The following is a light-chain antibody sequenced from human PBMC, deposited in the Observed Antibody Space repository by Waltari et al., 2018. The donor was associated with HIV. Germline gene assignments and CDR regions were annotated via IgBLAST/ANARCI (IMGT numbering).Light chain of an antibody. CDR2: GNK. CDR1: SSTIGADYD. Sequence: QSMLTQPPSVSGAPGQRVTISCTGSSSTIGADYDVHWYQQIPGTAPKLLISGNKNRPSGGPDRFSASKAGTSASLTISGLQAEDEADYFRQYYDISLSASVGVGGGTRLTVL. V-gene: IGLV1-40*01. CDR3: QYYDISLSASVG. J-gene: IGLJ2*01.